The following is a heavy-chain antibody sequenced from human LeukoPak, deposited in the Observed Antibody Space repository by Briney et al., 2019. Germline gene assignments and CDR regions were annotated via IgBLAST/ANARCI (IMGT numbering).Heavy chain of an antibody. D-gene: IGHD3-22*01. J-gene: IGHJ4*02. CDR1: GGSISSFY. Sequence: SETLSLTCTVYGGSISSFYWSWIPQPAGKGLEWIGRIYTSGSTNYNPSLKSRVTMSVATSKNQFSLKLSSVTAADTAVYYCARQDSRGYSIMFDYWGQGTLVTVSS. CDR2: IYTSGST. V-gene: IGHV4-59*10. CDR3: ARQDSRGYSIMFDY.